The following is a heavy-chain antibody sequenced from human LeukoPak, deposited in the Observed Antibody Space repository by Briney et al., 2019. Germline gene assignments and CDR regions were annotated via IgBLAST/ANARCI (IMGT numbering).Heavy chain of an antibody. J-gene: IGHJ2*01. V-gene: IGHV3-66*01. CDR2: IYSGGST. CDR1: GFTVSRNY. Sequence: GGSLRLSRAASGFTVSRNYMNWVRQAPGKGLEWVSVIYSGGSTYYADSVRGRFTISRDNSKNTLYLQMNSLRAEDTAVYYCARDSGPDWYFDLWGRGTLVTVSS. CDR3: ARDSGPDWYFDL.